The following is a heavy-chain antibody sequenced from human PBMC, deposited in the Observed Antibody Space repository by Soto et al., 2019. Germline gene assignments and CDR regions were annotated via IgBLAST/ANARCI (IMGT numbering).Heavy chain of an antibody. CDR2: IKQDGSEK. CDR3: ARGRGCSTGCHNFDY. J-gene: IGHJ4*02. Sequence: EVQLVESGGGLVQPGGSLRLSCAASGFTFSSCWMSWVRQAPGKGLEWVANIKQDGSEKYYVDSVKGRFTISRDNAKNSLYLQMNSLRAEDTAVYYCARGRGCSTGCHNFDYWGQGTLVTVSS. D-gene: IGHD2-2*01. V-gene: IGHV3-7*01. CDR1: GFTFSSCW.